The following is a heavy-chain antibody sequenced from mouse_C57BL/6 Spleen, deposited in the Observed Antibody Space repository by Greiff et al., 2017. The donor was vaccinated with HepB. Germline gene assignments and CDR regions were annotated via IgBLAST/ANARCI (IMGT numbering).Heavy chain of an antibody. CDR1: GYSFTDYN. D-gene: IGHD1-1*01. CDR3: ASYYGSSFHAMDY. J-gene: IGHJ4*01. CDR2: INPNDGTT. V-gene: IGHV1-39*01. Sequence: VQLQQSGPELVKPGASVKISCKASGYSFTDYNMNWVKQSNGKSLEWIGVINPNDGTTSYNQKFKGKATLTVDQSSSTAYMQLNSLTSEDSAVYYCASYYGSSFHAMDYWGQGTSVTVSS.